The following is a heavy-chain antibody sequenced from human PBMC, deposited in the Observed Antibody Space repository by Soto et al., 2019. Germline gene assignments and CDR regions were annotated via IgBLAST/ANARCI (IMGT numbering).Heavy chain of an antibody. J-gene: IGHJ4*02. CDR3: ARSFGWYAVDS. V-gene: IGHV4-30-2*01. Sequence: KPSETLSLTCTVSGGSISSGGYYWSWVRQPPGKDLEWLGDMSHGGSTNYNPSLKSRVTILLDKSKNQFSLSLSFMTAADTATYYCARSFGWYAVDSWGQGILVTVSS. CDR2: MSHGGST. CDR1: GGSISSGGYY. D-gene: IGHD6-19*01.